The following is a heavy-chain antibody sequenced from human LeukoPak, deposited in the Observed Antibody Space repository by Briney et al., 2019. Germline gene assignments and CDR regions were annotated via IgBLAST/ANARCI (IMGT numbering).Heavy chain of an antibody. CDR1: GGSVSSGSYY. J-gene: IGHJ4*02. V-gene: IGHV4-61*01. CDR3: ARVGISRGYFYDY. Sequence: SETLSLTCTVSGGSVSSGSYYWSWIRQPPGKGLEWIGYIYYSGSTNYNPSLKSRVTISVDTPKNQFSLKLSSVTAADTAVYYCARVGISRGYFYDYWGQGTLVTVSS. D-gene: IGHD3-22*01. CDR2: IYYSGST.